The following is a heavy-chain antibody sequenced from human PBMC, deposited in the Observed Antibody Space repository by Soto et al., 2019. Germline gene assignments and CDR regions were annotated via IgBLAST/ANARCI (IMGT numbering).Heavy chain of an antibody. D-gene: IGHD3-9*01. CDR2: IIPRFSTA. Sequence: QVQLVQSGAEVKKPGSSVKVSCQTSGGTFSSSYAITWVRQAPGQGLEWLGGIIPRFSTASYSQTFQDRVTITADKSTSTVYMEVSGLKSDDTAVYYCARGHSPSIENGYYNYYFYYGMDVWGQGTTVTVSS. V-gene: IGHV1-69*06. CDR1: GGTFSSSYA. CDR3: ARGHSPSIENGYYNYYFYYGMDV. J-gene: IGHJ6*02.